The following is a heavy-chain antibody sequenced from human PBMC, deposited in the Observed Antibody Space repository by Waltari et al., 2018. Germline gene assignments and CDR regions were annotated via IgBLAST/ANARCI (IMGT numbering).Heavy chain of an antibody. Sequence: EVQLVQSGAEVRKPGESLKISCNASGYKFTTYWINWVRQMPGKGLEWMGRIDPSDSYTKDSPSFQGHVSISIDKSISTSYLQWTSLKASDTAIYYCATGRYSSGWYNWGQGTLVTVSS. D-gene: IGHD6-19*01. CDR3: ATGRYSSGWYN. CDR1: GYKFTTYW. CDR2: IDPSDSYT. J-gene: IGHJ4*02. V-gene: IGHV5-10-1*03.